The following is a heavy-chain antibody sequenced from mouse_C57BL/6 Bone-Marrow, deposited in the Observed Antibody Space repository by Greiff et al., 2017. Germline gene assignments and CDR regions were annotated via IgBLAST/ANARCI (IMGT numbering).Heavy chain of an antibody. CDR2: IDPENGDT. D-gene: IGHD1-2*01. CDR1: GFNIKDDY. CDR3: TCGRLRGVSY. V-gene: IGHV14-4*01. J-gene: IGHJ2*01. Sequence: VQLQQSGAELVRPGASVKLSCTASGFNIKDDYMHWVKQRPEQGLEWIGWIDPENGDTEYASKFQGKATITADTSSNTAYLQLSSLTSEDTAVYYCTCGRLRGVSYWGQGTTLTVSS.